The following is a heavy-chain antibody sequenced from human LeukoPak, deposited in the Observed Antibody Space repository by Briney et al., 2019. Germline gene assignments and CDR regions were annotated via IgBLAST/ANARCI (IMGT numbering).Heavy chain of an antibody. CDR2: IYYSGTT. J-gene: IGHJ4*02. CDR3: ARVGILTGYYDY. D-gene: IGHD3-9*01. CDR1: GGSGGSISNYY. Sequence: SETLSLTCTVSGGSGGSISNYYWSWIRQPPGKGLEWIGNIYYSGTTNYNPSLKSRVTISQDTSKNHFSLKLRSVTAADTAVYYCARVGILTGYYDYWGQGTLVTVSS. V-gene: IGHV4-59*12.